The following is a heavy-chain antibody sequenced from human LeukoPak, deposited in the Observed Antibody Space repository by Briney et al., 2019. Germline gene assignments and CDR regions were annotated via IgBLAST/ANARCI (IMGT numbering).Heavy chain of an antibody. V-gene: IGHV5-51*01. Sequence: GESLKISCKGSGYSFTSYWIGWVLQLPGKGLEWMVIIYPGDSDTRYSPSFQGQVTISADKSISTAYLQWSSLKASDTAMYYCARSGYSYGYSYYYYMDVWGKGTTVTVSS. J-gene: IGHJ6*03. CDR2: IYPGDSDT. D-gene: IGHD5-18*01. CDR3: ARSGYSYGYSYYYYMDV. CDR1: GYSFTSYW.